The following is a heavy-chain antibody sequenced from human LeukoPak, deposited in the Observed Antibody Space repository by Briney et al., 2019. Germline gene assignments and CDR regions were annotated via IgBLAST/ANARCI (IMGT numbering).Heavy chain of an antibody. CDR1: RFTFSSYS. CDR3: ARDKWLTTTHYFDY. CDR2: ISSSGSYI. Sequence: GGSLRLSCAASRFTFSSYSMNWVRQAPGKGLEWVSSISSSGSYIYYADSVKGRFTISRDNAKNSLYLQMNSLRAEDTAVYYCARDKWLTTTHYFDYWGQGTLVTVSS. J-gene: IGHJ4*02. D-gene: IGHD4-11*01. V-gene: IGHV3-21*01.